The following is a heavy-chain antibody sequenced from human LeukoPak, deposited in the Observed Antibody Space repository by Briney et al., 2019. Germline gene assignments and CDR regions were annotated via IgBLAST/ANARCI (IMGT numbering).Heavy chain of an antibody. CDR3: VRALGAPFDY. CDR1: GGSFSGYY. V-gene: IGHV4-34*01. D-gene: IGHD1-26*01. J-gene: IGHJ4*02. Sequence: SETLSLTCAVYGGSFSGYYWSWIRQPPGKGLEWIGEINHSGSTNYNPSLKSRVTISVDTSKNQFSLKLSSVTAADTAVYYCVRALGAPFDYWGQGTLVTVSS. CDR2: INHSGST.